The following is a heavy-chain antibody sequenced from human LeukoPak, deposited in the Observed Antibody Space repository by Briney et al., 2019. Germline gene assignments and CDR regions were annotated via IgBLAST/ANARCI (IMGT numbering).Heavy chain of an antibody. Sequence: GGSLRLSCAASRFTFSSYAMNWVSQARGKGLEWVSTISGSGGSTYYADSVKGRFTTSRDNSKHTLYLQMSSLRADDTAVYYCAKALGGPGSNFDYWGQGSLVTVSS. CDR1: RFTFSSYA. J-gene: IGHJ4*02. D-gene: IGHD3-10*01. V-gene: IGHV3-23*01. CDR2: ISGSGGST. CDR3: AKALGGPGSNFDY.